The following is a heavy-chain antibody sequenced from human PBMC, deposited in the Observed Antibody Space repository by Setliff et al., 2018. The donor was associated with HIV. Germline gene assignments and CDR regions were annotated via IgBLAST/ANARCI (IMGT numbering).Heavy chain of an antibody. CDR1: GFSLSNTRMG. J-gene: IGHJ4*02. Sequence: SGPTLVNPTETLTLTCTVSGFSLSNTRMGVSWIRQPPGKALEWLAHIFPNDEKSYSASLKSRVTISEDTSKSQVVLTMTNMDPLDTATYFCARCNFRRGYWDYFDYWGQGTQVTVSS. D-gene: IGHD3-3*01. CDR3: ARCNFRRGYWDYFDY. V-gene: IGHV2-26*01. CDR2: IFPNDEK.